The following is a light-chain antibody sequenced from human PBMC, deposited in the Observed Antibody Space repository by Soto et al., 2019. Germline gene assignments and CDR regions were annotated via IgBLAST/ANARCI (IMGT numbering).Light chain of an antibody. CDR3: AAWDYNLNAYV. CDR2: LGD. CDR1: TSNIGTFY. V-gene: IGLV1-47*02. Sequence: QSVLTQPPSASSTPGQTVTISCSGSTSNIGTFYVYWYQHLPGTAPKLLIYLGDQRASGVSDRFSGSKSGTSASLAINGLRSDDEADYYCAAWDYNLNAYVFGSGTKVIVL. J-gene: IGLJ1*01.